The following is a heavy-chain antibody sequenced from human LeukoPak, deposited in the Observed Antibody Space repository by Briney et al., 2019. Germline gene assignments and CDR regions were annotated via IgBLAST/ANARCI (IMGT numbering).Heavy chain of an antibody. CDR2: INPNSGAT. Sequence: ASVKVSCKASAYTFTGYYMHWVRQAPGQGLEWMGWINPNSGATNYAQKFQGRVTVTRDTYIRTAYMELSSLRSDDTAVYYCARANHNDYWGQGTLVTVSS. CDR1: AYTFTGYY. V-gene: IGHV1-2*02. D-gene: IGHD1-14*01. J-gene: IGHJ4*02. CDR3: ARANHNDY.